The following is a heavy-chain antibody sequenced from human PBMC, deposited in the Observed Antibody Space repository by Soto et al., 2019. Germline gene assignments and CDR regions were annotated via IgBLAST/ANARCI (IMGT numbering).Heavy chain of an antibody. V-gene: IGHV3-23*01. CDR2: ISGSGGST. D-gene: IGHD6-13*01. J-gene: IGHJ4*02. Sequence: EVQLLESGGGLVQPGGSLRLSCAASGFTFSSYAMSWVRQAPGKGLEWVSAISGSGGSTYYADSVKGRFTISRDNSKNTLYLQMNSLRAEDTAVYYCAKDRLVGSSGLPVPDYWGQGTLVTVSS. CDR3: AKDRLVGSSGLPVPDY. CDR1: GFTFSSYA.